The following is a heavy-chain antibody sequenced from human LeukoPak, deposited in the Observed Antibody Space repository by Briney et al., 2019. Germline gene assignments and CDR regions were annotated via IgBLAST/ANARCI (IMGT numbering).Heavy chain of an antibody. V-gene: IGHV1-69*13. CDR2: IIPIFGTA. Sequence: ASVKVSCKASGYTFTSYDINWVRQAPGQGLEWMGGIIPIFGTANYAQKFQGRVTITADESTSTAYMELSRLRSEDTAVYYCASGYCSSTSCLSHWGQGTLVTVSS. CDR1: GYTFTSYD. CDR3: ASGYCSSTSCLSH. J-gene: IGHJ4*02. D-gene: IGHD2-2*03.